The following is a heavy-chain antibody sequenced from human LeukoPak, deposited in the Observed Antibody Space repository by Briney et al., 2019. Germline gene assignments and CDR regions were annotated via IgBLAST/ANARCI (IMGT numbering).Heavy chain of an antibody. J-gene: IGHJ4*02. Sequence: GGSLRLSCAASGFTFSSYSMNWVRQAPGKGLEWVSYISSSGRTKYYADSVKGRFTISRDNAKNSLYLQMSSLRAEDTAVYYCARDLDPYSAFPYYFDYWGQGTLVTVSS. CDR3: ARDLDPYSAFPYYFDY. CDR1: GFTFSSYS. CDR2: ISSSGRTK. V-gene: IGHV3-48*04. D-gene: IGHD1-26*01.